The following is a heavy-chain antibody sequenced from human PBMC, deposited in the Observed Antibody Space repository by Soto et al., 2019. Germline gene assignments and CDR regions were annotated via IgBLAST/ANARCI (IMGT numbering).Heavy chain of an antibody. J-gene: IGHJ4*02. CDR2: IYTDGTT. V-gene: IGHV4-4*07. Sequence: QVQLQGSGPGQVKPSETLSLTYTVSGDSISDYFYWSGFRHPPGKGREWIGLIYTDGTTKYTPSLKSRVTLSLDKSKNQFSLRLSSVTAADTAVYYFAREVRGGFTGIFDQWGRGSRVTVSS. D-gene: IGHD2-15*01. CDR3: AREVRGGFTGIFDQ. CDR1: GDSISDYFY.